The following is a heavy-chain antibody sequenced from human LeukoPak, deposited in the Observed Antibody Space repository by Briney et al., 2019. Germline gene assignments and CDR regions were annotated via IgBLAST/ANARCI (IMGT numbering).Heavy chain of an antibody. CDR3: AKDDEGYSSGWLPGY. V-gene: IGHV3-30*18. J-gene: IGHJ4*02. CDR2: ISYDGSNK. CDR1: GFTFSSYG. Sequence: GGSLRLSCAASGFTFSSYGMHWVRQAPGKGLEWVAVISYDGSNKYYADSVKGRFTISRDNSKNTLYLQMNSLRAEDTAVYYCAKDDEGYSSGWLPGYWGQGTLVTVSS. D-gene: IGHD6-19*01.